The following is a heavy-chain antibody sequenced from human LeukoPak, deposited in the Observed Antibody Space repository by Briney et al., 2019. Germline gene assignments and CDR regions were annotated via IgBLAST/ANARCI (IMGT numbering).Heavy chain of an antibody. CDR1: GFTFSSYE. V-gene: IGHV3-48*03. CDR2: ISSSGSTI. D-gene: IGHD5-24*01. CDR3: AREEGRWLQLRRFDY. J-gene: IGHJ4*02. Sequence: GGSLRLSCAASGFTFSSYEMNWVRQAPGKGLEWVSYISSSGSTIYYADSVKGRFTISRDNAKNSLYLQMNSLRAEDTAVYYCAREEGRWLQLRRFDYWGQGTLVTVSS.